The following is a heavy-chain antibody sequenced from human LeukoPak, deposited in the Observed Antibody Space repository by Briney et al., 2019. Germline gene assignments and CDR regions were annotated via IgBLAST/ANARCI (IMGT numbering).Heavy chain of an antibody. D-gene: IGHD3-3*01. V-gene: IGHV3-7*03. J-gene: IGHJ3*02. CDR1: GFTFNSYW. CDR3: AKDTIPPNYDFWSGYYSYAFDI. Sequence: QPGGSLRLSCAASGFTFNSYWMSWARQAPGKGLEWVANIKQDGSEKYYVDSVNGRFTISRDNAKNSLYLQMNSLRAEDTALYYCAKDTIPPNYDFWSGYYSYAFDIWGQGTMVTVSS. CDR2: IKQDGSEK.